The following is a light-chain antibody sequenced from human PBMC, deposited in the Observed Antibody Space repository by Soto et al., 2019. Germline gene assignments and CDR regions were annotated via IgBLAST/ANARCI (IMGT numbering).Light chain of an antibody. Sequence: QSVLTQPASVSGSPGQSITISCTGTSSDIGGYNYVSWYQPHPGKAPTLMIYEVSHRPSGVSNRFSGSKSGNTASLTISGLQAEDEADYYCSSYTSRSTLVFGGGTQLTVL. CDR1: SSDIGGYNY. CDR2: EVS. J-gene: IGLJ2*01. V-gene: IGLV2-14*01. CDR3: SSYTSRSTLV.